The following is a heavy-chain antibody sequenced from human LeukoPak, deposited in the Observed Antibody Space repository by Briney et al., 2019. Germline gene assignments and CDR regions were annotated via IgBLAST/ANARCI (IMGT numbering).Heavy chain of an antibody. J-gene: IGHJ4*02. CDR1: GYNFPIYG. V-gene: IGHV1-18*01. D-gene: IGHD2-2*01. CDR2: IRPHTGET. CDR3: ARDRGGKGSAIFY. Sequence: GASVTVSCTASGYNFPIYGINWVRQAPGQGLEWMGWIRPHTGETNSAQRFQDRVTITTDTSTTTAYMELRSLRFDDTAVYYCARDRGGKGSAIFYWGQGSLVTVSS.